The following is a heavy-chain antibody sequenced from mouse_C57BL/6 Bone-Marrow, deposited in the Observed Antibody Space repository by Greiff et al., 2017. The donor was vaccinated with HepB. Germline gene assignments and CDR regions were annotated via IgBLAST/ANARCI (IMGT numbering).Heavy chain of an antibody. D-gene: IGHD3-3*01. V-gene: IGHV1-64*01. CDR2: IHPNSGST. CDR1: GYTFTSYW. Sequence: QVQLQQPGAELVKPGASVKLSCKASGYTFTSYWMHWVKQRPGQGLEWIGMIHPNSGSTNYNEKFKSKATLTVDKSSSTAYMQLSSLTSEDSAVYCCARGGGRGFAYWGQGTLVTVSA. J-gene: IGHJ3*01. CDR3: ARGGGRGFAY.